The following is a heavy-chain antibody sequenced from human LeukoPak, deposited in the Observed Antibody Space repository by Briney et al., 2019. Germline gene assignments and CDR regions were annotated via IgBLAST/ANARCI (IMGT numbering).Heavy chain of an antibody. CDR1: GGSISTYY. V-gene: IGHV4-59*01. D-gene: IGHD6-19*01. CDR3: ARMDNGRLVLDY. CDR2: IYSSGTI. Sequence: PSETLSLTCTVSGGSISTYYWSWIRQPPGKGLEWIGYIYSSGTINYNPSLKSRVTISVDTSKNQFSLKLSSVTAADTAVYYCARMDNGRLVLDYWGQGTLVTVS. J-gene: IGHJ4*02.